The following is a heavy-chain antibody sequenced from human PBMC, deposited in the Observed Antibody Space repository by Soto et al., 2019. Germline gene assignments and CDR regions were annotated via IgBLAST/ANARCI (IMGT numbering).Heavy chain of an antibody. CDR2: IFSNDEK. CDR1: GFSLSNARMG. J-gene: IGHJ4*02. V-gene: IGHV2-26*01. CDR3: ARIPRWYLGNILFDY. D-gene: IGHD6-13*01. Sequence: GPTLVNPTETLTLTCTVSGFSLSNARMGVSWIRQPPGKALEWLAHIFSNDEKSYSTSLKSRLTISKDTSKSQVVLTMTNMDPVDTATYYCARIPRWYLGNILFDYWGQGTLVTVSS.